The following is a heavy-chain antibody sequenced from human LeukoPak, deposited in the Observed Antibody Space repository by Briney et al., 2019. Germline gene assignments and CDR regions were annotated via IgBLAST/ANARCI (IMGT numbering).Heavy chain of an antibody. J-gene: IGHJ3*02. CDR2: THHSGNT. Sequence: PGRSLRLSCAASGFTFSSYAMHWVRQAPGKGLEWIGYTHHSGNTLYNPSLKSRVTTSVDTSKNQFSLSLSSVTAADTAVYYCARWEVRLNAFEMWGQGTMVTVSS. CDR3: ARWEVRLNAFEM. D-gene: IGHD3-10*01. V-gene: IGHV4-59*08. CDR1: GFTFSSYA.